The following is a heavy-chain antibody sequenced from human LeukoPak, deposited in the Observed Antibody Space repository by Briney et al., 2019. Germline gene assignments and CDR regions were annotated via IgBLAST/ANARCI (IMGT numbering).Heavy chain of an antibody. J-gene: IGHJ4*02. V-gene: IGHV4-39*01. CDR2: IYYSGST. CDR1: GGSISSSYYY. D-gene: IGHD3-9*01. Sequence: SETLSLTCTVSGGSISSSYYYWGWIRQPPGKGLEWIGGIYYSGSTYYRPSLKSRVTISADMSTNQFSLKLNSVTTTDTAVYYCARGNILTGYYTLYYVDSWGQGTLVTVSS. CDR3: ARGNILTGYYTLYYVDS.